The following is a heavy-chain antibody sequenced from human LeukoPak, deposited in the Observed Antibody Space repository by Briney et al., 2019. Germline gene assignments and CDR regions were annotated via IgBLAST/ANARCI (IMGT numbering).Heavy chain of an antibody. Sequence: ASVKVSCKASGGTFSSYAISWVRQAPGQGLEWMGRIIPILGIANYAQKFQDRVTITADKSTSTAYMELSSLRSEDTAVYYCARGPLNLEWSPFDYWGQGTLVTVSS. CDR2: IIPILGIA. CDR1: GGTFSSYA. J-gene: IGHJ4*02. V-gene: IGHV1-69*04. D-gene: IGHD3-3*01. CDR3: ARGPLNLEWSPFDY.